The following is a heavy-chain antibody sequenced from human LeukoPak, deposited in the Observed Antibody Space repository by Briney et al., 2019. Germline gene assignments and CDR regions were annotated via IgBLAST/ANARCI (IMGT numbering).Heavy chain of an antibody. Sequence: PGGSLRLSCAASGFTFSNAWMGWVRQAPGKGLEWVGRIKSKTDGGTTDYAAPVKGRFTISRDDSKNTLYLQMNSLKTEDTAVYYCTTTIAMVRGVIIQPYWGQGTLVTVSS. CDR1: GFTFSNAW. D-gene: IGHD3-10*01. CDR3: TTTIAMVRGVIIQPY. J-gene: IGHJ4*02. CDR2: IKSKTDGGTT. V-gene: IGHV3-15*01.